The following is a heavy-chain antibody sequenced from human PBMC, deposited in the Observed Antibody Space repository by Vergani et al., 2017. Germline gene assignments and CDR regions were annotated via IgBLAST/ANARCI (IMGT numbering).Heavy chain of an antibody. CDR2: ISSSSSYI. CDR1: GFTFSSYS. CDR3: AKDIGSGGGREYSWYFDL. Sequence: EVQLVESGGGLVKPGGSLRLSCAASGFTFSSYSMNWVRQAPGKGLEWVSYISSSSSYIYYADSVKGRFTISRDNAKNSLYLQMNSLRAEDTALYYCAKDIGSGGGREYSWYFDLWGRGTLVTVSS. V-gene: IGHV3-21*04. J-gene: IGHJ2*01. D-gene: IGHD2-15*01.